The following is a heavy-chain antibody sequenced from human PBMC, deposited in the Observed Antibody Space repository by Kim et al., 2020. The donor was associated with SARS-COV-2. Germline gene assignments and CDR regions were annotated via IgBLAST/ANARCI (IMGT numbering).Heavy chain of an antibody. CDR2: ISAYNGNT. D-gene: IGHD3-10*01. V-gene: IGHV1-18*01. J-gene: IGHJ6*03. CDR1: GYTFTSYG. Sequence: ASVKVSCKASGYTFTSYGISWVRQAPGQGLEWMGWISAYNGNTNYAQKLQGRVTMTTDTSTSTAYMELRSLRSADTAVYYCARDLGFRELYYYYYYYMDVWGRGTTCTVSS. CDR3: ARDLGFRELYYYYYYYMDV.